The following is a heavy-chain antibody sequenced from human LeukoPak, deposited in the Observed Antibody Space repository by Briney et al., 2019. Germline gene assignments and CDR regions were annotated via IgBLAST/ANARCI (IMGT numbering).Heavy chain of an antibody. CDR2: IYHSGST. V-gene: IGHV4-38-2*01. J-gene: IGHJ5*02. Sequence: KPSETLSLTCAVSGYSISSGYYWGWIRQPPGKGLEWIGSIYHSGSTYYNPSLKSRVTISVDTSKNQFSLKLSSVTAADTAVYYCARGGIPNFDPWGQGTLVTVSS. CDR1: GYSISSGYY. D-gene: IGHD2-2*02. CDR3: ARGGIPNFDP.